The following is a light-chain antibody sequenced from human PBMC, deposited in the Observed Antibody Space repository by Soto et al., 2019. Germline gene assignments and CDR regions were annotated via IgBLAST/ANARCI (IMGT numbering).Light chain of an antibody. J-gene: IGKJ1*01. CDR2: DAS. Sequence: DIQMYQSPSTLSASVGDRVTITCRASQSVSSWLAWYQQKPGKAPKLLIYDASSLESGVPSRFSGSGSGTELTLTISSLQPDDFATYYCQQYNSYSTFGQGTKV. V-gene: IGKV1-5*01. CDR1: QSVSSW. CDR3: QQYNSYST.